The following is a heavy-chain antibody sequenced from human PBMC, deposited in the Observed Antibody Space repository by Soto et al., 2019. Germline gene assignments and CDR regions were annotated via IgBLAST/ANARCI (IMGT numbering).Heavy chain of an antibody. D-gene: IGHD1-20*01. V-gene: IGHV3-30*18. CDR1: GFTFSSYG. J-gene: IGHJ4*02. CDR2: ISYDGSNK. CDR3: AKERLGKWNDVRHFDY. Sequence: GGSLRLSCAASGFTFSSYGMHWVRQAPGKGLEWVAVISYDGSNKYYADSVKGRFTISRDNSKNTLYLQMNSLRAEDTAVYYCAKERLGKWNDVRHFDYWGQRTLVTVSS.